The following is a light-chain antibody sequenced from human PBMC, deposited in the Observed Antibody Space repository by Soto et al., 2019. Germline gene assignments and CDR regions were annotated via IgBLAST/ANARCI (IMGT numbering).Light chain of an antibody. CDR2: EVT. J-gene: IGLJ2*01. Sequence: QSALTQPPSASGSPGQSVTISCTGTSRDVGGHDYVSWYQQHPGKAPKLMIYEVTKRPSGVPDRFSGSKSGNTASLTVSGHQAEDEADYYCNSYVTGNNVIFGGGTKLTVL. V-gene: IGLV2-8*01. CDR1: SRDVGGHDY. CDR3: NSYVTGNNVI.